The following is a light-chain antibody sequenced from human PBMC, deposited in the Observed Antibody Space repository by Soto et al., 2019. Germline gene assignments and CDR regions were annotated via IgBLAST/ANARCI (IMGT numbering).Light chain of an antibody. CDR1: QSVSSN. CDR3: QQYNKWPPVT. Sequence: EIVMTQSPATLSVSPGERATLSCRASQSVSSNLAWYQQKRGEAPRLLIYAASSRATGIPARFTGSGSGTEFTLTISSLQSEDFAVYYCQQYNKWPPVTFGQGTKLEIK. J-gene: IGKJ2*01. CDR2: AAS. V-gene: IGKV3-15*01.